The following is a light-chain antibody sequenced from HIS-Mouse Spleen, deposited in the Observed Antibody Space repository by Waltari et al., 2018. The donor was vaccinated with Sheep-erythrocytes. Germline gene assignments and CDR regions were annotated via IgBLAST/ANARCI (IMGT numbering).Light chain of an antibody. CDR2: DVS. Sequence: QSALTQPRSVSGSPGQSVTISCPGTSSDVGGYHYFSWYQQHPGKAPKLMIYDVSKRPSGVPDCFSGSKSGNTASLTISGLQAEDEADYYCCSYAGSYNHVFATGTKVTVL. CDR1: SSDVGGYHY. V-gene: IGLV2-11*01. CDR3: CSYAGSYNHV. J-gene: IGLJ1*01.